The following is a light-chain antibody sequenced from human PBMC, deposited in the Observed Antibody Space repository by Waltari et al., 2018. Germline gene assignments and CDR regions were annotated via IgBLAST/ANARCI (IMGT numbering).Light chain of an antibody. J-gene: IGLJ2*01. CDR3: QAWDSSTVV. V-gene: IGLV3-1*01. CDR2: QDS. Sequence: SYELTQPPSVSVSPGQTASITCSGDKLGDKYVSLYQLKPGQSPVLVIYQDSQRPSGIPGRFSGSNSGNTATLTISGTQAMDEADYYCQAWDSSTVVFGGGTKLTVL. CDR1: KLGDKY.